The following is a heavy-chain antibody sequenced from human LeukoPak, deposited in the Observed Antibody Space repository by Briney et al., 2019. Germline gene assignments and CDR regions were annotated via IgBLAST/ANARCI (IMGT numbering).Heavy chain of an antibody. CDR2: IYYSGST. Sequence: SETLSLTCTVSGGSISSYYWSWIRQPPGKGLEWIGYIYYSGSTNYNPSLKSRVTISVDTSKNQFSLKLSSVTAADTAVYYCARLSPHRPGIAAAGRADWGQGTLVTVSS. J-gene: IGHJ4*02. V-gene: IGHV4-59*12. CDR1: GGSISSYY. CDR3: ARLSPHRPGIAAAGRAD. D-gene: IGHD6-13*01.